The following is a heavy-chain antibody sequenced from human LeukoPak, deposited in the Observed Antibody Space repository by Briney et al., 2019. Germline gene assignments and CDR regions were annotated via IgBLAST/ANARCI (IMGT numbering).Heavy chain of an antibody. CDR2: ISGTSYI. CDR3: ARGLLNGDWFDP. CDR1: GFTFSIYS. D-gene: IGHD2-8*01. J-gene: IGHJ5*02. Sequence: GGSLRLSCAASGFTFSIYSMNWVRQAPGKGLEWVSSISGTSYIYYADSVKGRFTISRDNAKNSLYLQMNSLRAEDTAVYYCARGLLNGDWFDPWGQGTLVTVSS. V-gene: IGHV3-21*01.